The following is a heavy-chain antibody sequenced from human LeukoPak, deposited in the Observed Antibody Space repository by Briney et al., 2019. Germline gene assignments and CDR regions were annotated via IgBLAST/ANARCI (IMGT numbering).Heavy chain of an antibody. D-gene: IGHD3-22*01. Sequence: SETLSLTCSVSGGSMSSYYWSWIRQSPGKGLEWIGYIYHSGSTDYNSSLKSRVTISVDTSKNQFSLKLSSVTAADTAVYYCARGAYDSSGYYYAEEWGQGTLVTVSS. CDR3: ARGAYDSSGYYYAEE. CDR2: IYHSGST. J-gene: IGHJ4*02. CDR1: GGSMSSYY. V-gene: IGHV4-59*12.